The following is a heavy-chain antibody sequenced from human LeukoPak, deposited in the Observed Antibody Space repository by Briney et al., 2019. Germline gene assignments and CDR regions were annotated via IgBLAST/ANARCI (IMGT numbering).Heavy chain of an antibody. V-gene: IGHV4-59*01. J-gene: IGHJ4*02. CDR2: IYYSGST. CDR3: ARASSGWLLFDY. D-gene: IGHD6-19*01. Sequence: KPSETLSLTCTVSGGSISSYYWRWIRQPPGKGLEWIGYIYYSGSTNQNPSLKSRVTLSLDTSKNQFSLRLTSVTAADTAVYYCARASSGWLLFDYWGQGSLVTVSS. CDR1: GGSISSYY.